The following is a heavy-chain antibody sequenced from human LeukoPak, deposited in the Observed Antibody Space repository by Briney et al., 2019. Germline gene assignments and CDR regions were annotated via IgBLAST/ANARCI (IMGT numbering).Heavy chain of an antibody. V-gene: IGHV3-48*04. CDR1: GFTFSSYW. CDR2: ISSSGSTI. Sequence: GGPLRLSCVASGFTFSSYWMHWVRQAPGKGLEWVSYISSSGSTIYYADSVKGRFTISRDNAKNSLYLQMNSLRAEDTAVYYCARGPAASGYYDSRGRYGYFDYWGQGTLVTVSS. D-gene: IGHD3-22*01. CDR3: ARGPAASGYYDSRGRYGYFDY. J-gene: IGHJ4*02.